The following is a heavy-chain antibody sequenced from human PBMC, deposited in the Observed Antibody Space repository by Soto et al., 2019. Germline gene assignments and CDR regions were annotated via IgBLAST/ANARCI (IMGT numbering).Heavy chain of an antibody. D-gene: IGHD2-15*01. CDR2: INAGNGNT. J-gene: IGHJ4*02. Sequence: QVQLVQSGAEEKKPGASVKVSCKASGYTFTSYAMHWVRQAPGQRLEWMGWINAGNGNTKYSQKFQGRVTITRDTSASTAYMELSSLRSQDTAVYYCARGTVVTHFDYWGQGTLVTVSS. V-gene: IGHV1-3*05. CDR3: ARGTVVTHFDY. CDR1: GYTFTSYA.